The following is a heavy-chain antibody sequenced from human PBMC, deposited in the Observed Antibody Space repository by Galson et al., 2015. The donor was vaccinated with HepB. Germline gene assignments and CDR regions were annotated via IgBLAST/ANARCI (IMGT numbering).Heavy chain of an antibody. J-gene: IGHJ3*01. CDR2: ISGSDNFK. V-gene: IGHV3-21*06. D-gene: IGHD6-19*01. CDR1: GFTFSNYT. Sequence: LRLSCAASGFTFSNYTMHWVRQAPGKGLEWVSSISGSDNFKYYADSVKGHFTISRDNAKNSLYLQMNSLRAADTAVYYCAREGTVSGWSIDAFDVWGQGTMVTVSS. CDR3: AREGTVSGWSIDAFDV.